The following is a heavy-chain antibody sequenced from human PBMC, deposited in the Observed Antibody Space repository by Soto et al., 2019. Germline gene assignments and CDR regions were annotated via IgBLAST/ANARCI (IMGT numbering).Heavy chain of an antibody. CDR1: GFTFSSYW. V-gene: IGHV3-74*01. CDR2: INSDGSST. D-gene: IGHD3-16*01. CDR3: AREASRGWFDP. Sequence: GGSLRLSCAASGFTFSSYWMHWVRQAPGKGLVWVSRINSDGSSTSYADSVKGRFTISRDNAKNTLYLQMNSLRAEDTAVYYCAREASRGWFDPWGQGTLVTVSS. J-gene: IGHJ5*02.